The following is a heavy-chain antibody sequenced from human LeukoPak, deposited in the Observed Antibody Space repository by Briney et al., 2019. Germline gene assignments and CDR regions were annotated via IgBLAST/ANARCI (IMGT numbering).Heavy chain of an antibody. J-gene: IGHJ4*02. CDR1: GGSISSYY. D-gene: IGHD4-11*01. V-gene: IGHV4-59*01. Sequence: SGTLSLTCTVSGGSISSYYWSWIRQPPGKGLEWIGCIYYSGSTNYNPSLKSRVTISVDTSKNQFSLKLSSVTAADTAVYYCAGHSNGVPYWGQGTLVTVSS. CDR2: IYYSGST. CDR3: AGHSNGVPY.